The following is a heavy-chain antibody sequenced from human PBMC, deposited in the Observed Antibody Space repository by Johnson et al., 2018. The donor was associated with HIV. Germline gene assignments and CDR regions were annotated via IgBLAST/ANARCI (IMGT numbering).Heavy chain of an antibody. CDR2: IYSEGNT. CDR1: GFTVRSNY. V-gene: IGHV3-53*01. CDR3: ARGKTGYDAFDI. J-gene: IGHJ3*02. Sequence: VQLVESGGGLIQPGGSLRLSCAASGFTVRSNYMSWVRQAPGKGLEWVSVIYSEGNTYYADSVKGRFSISRDNSKTTLYLQMNSLRAEDTAVYYCARGKTGYDAFDIWGQGTMVTVSS. D-gene: IGHD3-9*01.